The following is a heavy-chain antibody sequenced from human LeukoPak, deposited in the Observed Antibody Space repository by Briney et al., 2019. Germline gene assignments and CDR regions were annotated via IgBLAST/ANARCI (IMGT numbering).Heavy chain of an antibody. V-gene: IGHV1-69*05. J-gene: IGHJ6*03. D-gene: IGHD2-2*02. Sequence: SVKVSCKASGGTFSSYAISWVRQGPGQGLEWMGGIIPIFGTANYAQKFQGRVTITTDESTSTAYMELSSLRSEDTAVYYCARGRCSSTSCYSHYYYYMDVWGKGTTVTVSS. CDR1: GGTFSSYA. CDR3: ARGRCSSTSCYSHYYYYMDV. CDR2: IIPIFGTA.